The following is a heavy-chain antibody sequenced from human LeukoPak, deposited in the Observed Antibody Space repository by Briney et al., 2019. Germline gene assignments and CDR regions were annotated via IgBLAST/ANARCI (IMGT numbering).Heavy chain of an antibody. J-gene: IGHJ4*02. CDR3: ATFDWLFSHKEVNY. Sequence: PSETLSLTCTVSGGSISSSRYYWAWIRQSPGKGLEWIGSLYYGGSTYYNPSLKSRVTISVDTSKNQFSLKLSSVTAADTAVYYCATFDWLFSHKEVNYWGQGTLVTVSS. V-gene: IGHV4-39*07. CDR1: GGSISSSRYY. CDR2: LYYGGST. D-gene: IGHD3-9*01.